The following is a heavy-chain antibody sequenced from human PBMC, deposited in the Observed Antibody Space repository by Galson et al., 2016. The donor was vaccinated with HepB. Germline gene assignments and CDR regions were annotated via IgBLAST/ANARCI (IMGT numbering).Heavy chain of an antibody. V-gene: IGHV3-23*01. J-gene: IGHJ5*02. Sequence: SLRLSCAASGFTFSTNAMSWVRQLPGKGLEWVAGIGSSGGDPHYADPVKGRFTISRDNSNSIVYLQMNSLRAEDTAVYYCAKDLYYWSAMYHWGQGSLVTVSS. CDR3: AKDLYYWSAMYH. D-gene: IGHD3-3*01. CDR2: IGSSGGDP. CDR1: GFTFSTNA.